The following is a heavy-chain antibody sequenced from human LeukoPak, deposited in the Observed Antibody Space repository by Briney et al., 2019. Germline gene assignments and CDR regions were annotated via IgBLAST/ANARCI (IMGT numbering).Heavy chain of an antibody. CDR1: GGSMSPYH. J-gene: IGHJ4*02. Sequence: TSETLSLTCTVSGGSMSPYHWGWIRQPPGKGLEWTGYIYYSGSTNYNPSLNSRVTISVDTSKNQFSLRLGSVTAADTAIYYCARAVSGRFDYWGQGTLVTVSS. CDR3: ARAVSGRFDY. D-gene: IGHD6-19*01. CDR2: IYYSGST. V-gene: IGHV4-59*08.